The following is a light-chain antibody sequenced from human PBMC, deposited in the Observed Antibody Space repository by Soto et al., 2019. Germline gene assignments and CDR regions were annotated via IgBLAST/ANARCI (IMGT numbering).Light chain of an antibody. J-gene: IGKJ5*01. CDR3: QQYNNWPLT. CDR1: QSVSSN. CDR2: GAS. Sequence: EIVMTQSPSTLSVSPGERATLSCRASQSVSSNLAWYQQKPGQAPRLLIYGASTRATGIPARFSGSGSGTEFTLTISRLQYEDVAVYYCQQYNNWPLTFGQGTRLEIK. V-gene: IGKV3-15*01.